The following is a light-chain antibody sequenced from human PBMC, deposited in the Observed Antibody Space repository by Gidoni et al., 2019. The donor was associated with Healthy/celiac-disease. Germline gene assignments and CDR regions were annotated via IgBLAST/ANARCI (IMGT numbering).Light chain of an antibody. CDR2: DAS. Sequence: DIQMTQSPSSLSASVGDRVTITCQASQDISNYLNGYQQKPGKAPKLLIYDASNLETGVPSRFSGSGSGTDFTFTISSLQPEDIATYYCQQYDNLSITFGQGTRLEIK. CDR3: QQYDNLSIT. CDR1: QDISNY. J-gene: IGKJ5*01. V-gene: IGKV1-33*01.